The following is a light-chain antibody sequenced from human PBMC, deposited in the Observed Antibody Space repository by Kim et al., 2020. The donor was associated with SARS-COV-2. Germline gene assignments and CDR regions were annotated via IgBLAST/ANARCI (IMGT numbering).Light chain of an antibody. V-gene: IGKV3-20*01. J-gene: IGKJ1*01. Sequence: WSPAESAPLPCRDIRGVSINLAWYHQKPGQAPRLLIYGASSRATGIPDRFSGSGSGTDFTLTISRLEPEDFAVYYCQQYDSSPWTFGQGTKVDIK. CDR2: GAS. CDR3: QQYDSSPWT. CDR1: RGVSIN.